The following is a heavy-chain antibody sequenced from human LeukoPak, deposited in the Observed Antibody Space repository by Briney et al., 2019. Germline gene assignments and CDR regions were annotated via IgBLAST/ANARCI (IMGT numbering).Heavy chain of an antibody. J-gene: IGHJ4*02. CDR3: ARVGSSISVNDY. CDR1: GYTFTSYA. Sequence: GASVKVSCKASGYTFTSYAMHWVRQAPGQRLEWMGWMNPNSGNTGYAQKFQGRVTMTRNTSISTAYMELSSLRSEDTAVYYCARVGSSISVNDYWGQGTLVTVSS. V-gene: IGHV1-8*02. D-gene: IGHD6-13*01. CDR2: MNPNSGNT.